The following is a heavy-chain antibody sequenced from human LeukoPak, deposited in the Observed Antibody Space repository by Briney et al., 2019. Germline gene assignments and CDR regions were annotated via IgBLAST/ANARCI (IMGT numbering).Heavy chain of an antibody. D-gene: IGHD5-18*01. CDR2: INPNSGGT. Sequence: ASVKVSCKASGYTFTGYYMHWVRQAPGQGLEWMGRINPNSGGTNYAQKFQGRVTMTRDTSISTAYMELRSLRSDDTAVYYCARDSGSGYSYGFGDTDYWGQGTLVTVSS. CDR3: ARDSGSGYSYGFGDTDY. CDR1: GYTFTGYY. V-gene: IGHV1-2*06. J-gene: IGHJ4*02.